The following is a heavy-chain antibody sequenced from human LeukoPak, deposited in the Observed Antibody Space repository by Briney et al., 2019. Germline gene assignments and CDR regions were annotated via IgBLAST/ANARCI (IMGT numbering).Heavy chain of an antibody. CDR1: GYTLTSYY. CDR2: INPSGGST. CDR3: ARDSWDRSVDY. D-gene: IGHD1-14*01. V-gene: IGHV1-46*01. Sequence: ASVKVSCKASGYTLTSYYMHWVRQAPGQGLEWMGIINPSGGSTNYAQKFQGRVTITADESTSTAYMELSSLRSEDTAVYYCARDSWDRSVDYWGQGTLVTVSS. J-gene: IGHJ4*02.